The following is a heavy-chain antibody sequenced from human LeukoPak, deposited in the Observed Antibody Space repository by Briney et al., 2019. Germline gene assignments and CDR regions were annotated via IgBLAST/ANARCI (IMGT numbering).Heavy chain of an antibody. Sequence: GESLRLSCAASGFTFDDYAMNWVRQVPGRGLEWVSGINWNGRITEYADSVKDRFTISRQNTKNSLYLYMNNMGGEDTALYFCARGSVQLWLRDTYYYMDVWGKGTTVTVSS. CDR3: ARGSVQLWLRDTYYYMDV. V-gene: IGHV3-20*04. CDR2: INWNGRIT. J-gene: IGHJ6*03. D-gene: IGHD5-18*01. CDR1: GFTFDDYA.